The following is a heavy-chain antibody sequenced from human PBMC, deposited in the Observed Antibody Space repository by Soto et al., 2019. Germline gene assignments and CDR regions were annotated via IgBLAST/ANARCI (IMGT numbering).Heavy chain of an antibody. J-gene: IGHJ3*02. V-gene: IGHV3-13*01. Sequence: GGSLRLSCAASGFTFSSYDMHWVRQATGKGLEWVSAIDIAGNTYYPGSVKGRFTISRENGENSLYLQMSSLRAGDTAVYYCAREGERGSGDSVDALDIWGQGTLVTVSS. CDR2: IDIAGNT. D-gene: IGHD1-1*01. CDR3: AREGERGSGDSVDALDI. CDR1: GFTFSSYD.